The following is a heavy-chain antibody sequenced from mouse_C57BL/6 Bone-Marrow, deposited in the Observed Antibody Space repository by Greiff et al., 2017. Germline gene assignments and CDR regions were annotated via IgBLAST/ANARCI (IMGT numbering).Heavy chain of an antibody. Sequence: QVQLQQPGAELVMPGASVKLSCKASGYTFTSYWMHWVKQRPGQGLEWIGEIDPSDSDTNYNQKFKGKATLTVDKSSSTAYLQLSSLTSEDSAVYYRTRYSTYAYWGQGTLVTVSA. CDR1: GYTFTSYW. J-gene: IGHJ3*01. V-gene: IGHV1-69*01. CDR3: TRYSTYAY. CDR2: IDPSDSDT. D-gene: IGHD2-5*01.